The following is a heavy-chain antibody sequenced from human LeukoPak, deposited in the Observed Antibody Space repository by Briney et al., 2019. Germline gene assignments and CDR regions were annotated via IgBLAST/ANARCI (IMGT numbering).Heavy chain of an antibody. D-gene: IGHD6-19*01. Sequence: SETLSLTCTVSGGSVSSTSYYWSWIRQPPGKGLEWIGYIYYSGSTNYNPSLKSRVTISVDTSKNQFSLKLSSVTAADTAVYYCARGLAVAGSEYNGYWGQGTLVTVSS. CDR1: GGSVSSTSYY. CDR2: IYYSGST. J-gene: IGHJ4*02. CDR3: ARGLAVAGSEYNGY. V-gene: IGHV4-61*01.